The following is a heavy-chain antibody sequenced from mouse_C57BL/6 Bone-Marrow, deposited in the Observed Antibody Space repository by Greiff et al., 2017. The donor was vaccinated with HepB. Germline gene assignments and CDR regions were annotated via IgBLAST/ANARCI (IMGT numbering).Heavy chain of an antibody. D-gene: IGHD1-1*01. CDR2: INPYNGDT. J-gene: IGHJ1*03. CDR3: ARRDYYYGSSHWYFDV. Sequence: VQLQQSGPELVKPGDSVKISCKASGYSFTGYFMNWVMQSHGKSLEWIGRINPYNGDTFYNQKFKGKATLTVDKSSSTAHMELRSLTSEDSAVYYCARRDYYYGSSHWYFDVWGTGTTVTVSS. V-gene: IGHV1-20*01. CDR1: GYSFTGYF.